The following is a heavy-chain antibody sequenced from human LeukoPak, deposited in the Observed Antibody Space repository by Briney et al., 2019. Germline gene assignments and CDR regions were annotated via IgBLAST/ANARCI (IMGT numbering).Heavy chain of an antibody. J-gene: IGHJ3*02. D-gene: IGHD4-23*01. CDR3: ASWKVVISNGGSDI. V-gene: IGHV3-30*02. CDR2: IRYDGSNK. CDR1: GFTFSSYG. Sequence: PGGSLGLSCAASGFTFSSYGVHWVRQAPGKGLEWVAFIRYDGSNKYYADSVKGRFTISRDNSKNTLYLQMNSLRAEDTAVYYCASWKVVISNGGSDIWGQGTMVTVSS.